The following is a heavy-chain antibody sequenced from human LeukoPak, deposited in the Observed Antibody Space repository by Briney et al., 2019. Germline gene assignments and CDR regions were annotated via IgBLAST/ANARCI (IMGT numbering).Heavy chain of an antibody. CDR1: GFTFSRYW. J-gene: IGHJ4*02. V-gene: IGHV3-74*01. CDR2: IKTDGSTT. D-gene: IGHD6-13*01. Sequence: QSGGSLRLSCAASGFTFSRYWMHWARQAPGKGLGWVSHIKTDGSTTSYADSVKGRFTVSRDNAKNTLYLQMNSLRVEDTAVYYCARGSSWSLDYWGQGTLVTVSS. CDR3: ARGSSWSLDY.